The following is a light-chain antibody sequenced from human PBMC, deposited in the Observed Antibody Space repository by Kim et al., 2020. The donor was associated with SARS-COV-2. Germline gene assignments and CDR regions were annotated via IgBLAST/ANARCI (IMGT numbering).Light chain of an antibody. CDR2: EVN. Sequence: GQSVTISWTGTSRDVGNYKYVSWYPQHPGKAPKFIIYEVNKRPSGVPDRFSGSKSGNTASLTVSGLQAEDEAHYYCSSYAGTNNYVFGTGTKVTVL. V-gene: IGLV2-8*01. CDR1: SRDVGNYKY. CDR3: SSYAGTNNYV. J-gene: IGLJ1*01.